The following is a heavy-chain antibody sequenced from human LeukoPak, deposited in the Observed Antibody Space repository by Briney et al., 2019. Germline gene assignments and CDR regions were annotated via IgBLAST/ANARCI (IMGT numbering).Heavy chain of an antibody. CDR2: IFFTGTT. Sequence: SETLSLTCTVSGGSFTSDYWAWVRQSRQPPGKGLEWIGYIFFTGTTNYNPPLSSRVTFSVDTSKKQFSLRLTSVTVADTAVYYCARHRGGDYNDAFDLWGQGTLVTVSS. J-gene: IGHJ3*01. CDR3: ARHRGGDYNDAFDL. D-gene: IGHD4-17*01. V-gene: IGHV4-59*08. CDR1: GGSFTSDY.